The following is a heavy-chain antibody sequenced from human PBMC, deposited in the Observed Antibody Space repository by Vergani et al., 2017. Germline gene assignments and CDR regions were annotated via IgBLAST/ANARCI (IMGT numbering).Heavy chain of an antibody. CDR1: GFTFNHYA. CDR3: AKANPRNSGYDYLYYYHAMDV. D-gene: IGHD5-12*01. V-gene: IGHV3-23*01. CDR2: ISVSGVST. Sequence: EVQLLESGGDLVQPGGSLRLSCAASGFTFNHYAMNWVRQAPGKGLEWVSGISVSGVSTYYAGSVKGRFTISRDSSKNTLYLQMNSLSAGDTAVYYCAKANPRNSGYDYLYYYHAMDVWGQGTTVTVSS. J-gene: IGHJ6*02.